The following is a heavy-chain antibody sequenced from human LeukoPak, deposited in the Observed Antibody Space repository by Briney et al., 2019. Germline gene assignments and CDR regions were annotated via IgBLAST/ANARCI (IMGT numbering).Heavy chain of an antibody. Sequence: GASVKVSCKASGYTFTSYDINWVRQATGQGLEWMGWMNPNSGNTGYAQKFQGRVTMTRNTSISTAYMELSSLRSEDTAVYYCARFYYDSTPSAFDIWGQGTMVTDSS. J-gene: IGHJ3*02. CDR2: MNPNSGNT. D-gene: IGHD3-22*01. CDR3: ARFYYDSTPSAFDI. CDR1: GYTFTSYD. V-gene: IGHV1-8*01.